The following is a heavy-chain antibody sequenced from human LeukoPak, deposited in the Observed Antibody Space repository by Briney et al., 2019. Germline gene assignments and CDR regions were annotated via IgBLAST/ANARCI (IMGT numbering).Heavy chain of an antibody. CDR2: ISSSSSYI. CDR3: ARDLSGYGYFDY. V-gene: IGHV3-21*01. J-gene: IGHJ4*02. D-gene: IGHD3-22*01. Sequence: TAGGSLRLSCAASGFTFSSYSMNWVRQAPGKGLEWVSSISSSSSYIYYADSVKGRFTISRDNAKNSLYLQMNSLRAEDTAVYYCARDLSGYGYFDYWGQGTLVTVSS. CDR1: GFTFSSYS.